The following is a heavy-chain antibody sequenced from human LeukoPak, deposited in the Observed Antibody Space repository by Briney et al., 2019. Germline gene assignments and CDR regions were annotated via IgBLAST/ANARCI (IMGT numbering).Heavy chain of an antibody. CDR2: IYYSGST. CDR3: AREAAATFDY. J-gene: IGHJ4*02. V-gene: IGHV4-59*01. CDR1: GGSISSYY. D-gene: IGHD6-13*01. Sequence: SETLSLTCTVSGGSISSYYWSWIRQPPGRGLEWIGYIYYSGSTNYNPSLKSRVTISVDTSKNQFSLKLSSVTAADTAVYYCAREAAATFDYWGQGTLVTVSS.